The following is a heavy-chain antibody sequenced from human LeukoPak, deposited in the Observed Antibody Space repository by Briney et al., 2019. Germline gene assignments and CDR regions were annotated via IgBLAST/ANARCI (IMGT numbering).Heavy chain of an antibody. D-gene: IGHD3-16*01. Sequence: GGSLRLSCAASGFTFDDYTMHWVRQVPGKGLEWVSLISWDGGSTYYADSVKGRFTISRDNSKNTLYLQMNSLRAEDTAVYYCAKEGGRFDRYFQHWGQGTLVTVSS. CDR2: ISWDGGST. V-gene: IGHV3-43*01. CDR1: GFTFDDYT. J-gene: IGHJ1*01. CDR3: AKEGGRFDRYFQH.